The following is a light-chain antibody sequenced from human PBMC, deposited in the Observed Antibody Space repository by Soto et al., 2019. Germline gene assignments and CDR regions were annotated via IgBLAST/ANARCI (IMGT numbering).Light chain of an antibody. CDR2: DAS. V-gene: IGKV3-11*01. CDR1: QSVSSY. CDR3: QQRSNWPLT. Sequence: EIVLTQSPATLSLSPWERATLSCRASQSVSSYLAWYQQKPGQAPRLLIYDASNRATGIPARFSGGGSGTDFTLTISSLEPEDFAVYYCQQRSNWPLTFGQGTRLEIK. J-gene: IGKJ5*01.